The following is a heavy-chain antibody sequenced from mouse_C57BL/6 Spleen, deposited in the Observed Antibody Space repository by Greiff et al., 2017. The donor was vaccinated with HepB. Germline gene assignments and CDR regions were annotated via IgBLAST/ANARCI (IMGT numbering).Heavy chain of an antibody. V-gene: IGHV14-1*01. Sequence: EVQLQQSGAELVRPGASVKLSCTASGFNIKDYYMHWVKQRPEQGLEWIGRIDPEDGDTEYAPKFQGKATMTADTSSNTAYLQLSSLTSEDNAVYYCTTFYYYGSSPFAYWGQGTLVTVSA. CDR1: GFNIKDYY. J-gene: IGHJ3*01. CDR2: IDPEDGDT. CDR3: TTFYYYGSSPFAY. D-gene: IGHD1-1*01.